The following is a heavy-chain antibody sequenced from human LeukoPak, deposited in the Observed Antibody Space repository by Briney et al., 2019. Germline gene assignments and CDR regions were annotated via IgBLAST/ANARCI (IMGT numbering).Heavy chain of an antibody. J-gene: IGHJ4*02. V-gene: IGHV3-7*01. Sequence: GGSLRLSCAASGFTFSVSWMSWVRQAPGKGLEWVANIKYDGNEEYYVDSVKGRFTISRDNAKNSLYLQMNSLSAEDTAEYYCARGGTTFEHWGQGTLVTVSS. D-gene: IGHD1-1*01. CDR2: IKYDGNEE. CDR3: ARGGTTFEH. CDR1: GFTFSVSW.